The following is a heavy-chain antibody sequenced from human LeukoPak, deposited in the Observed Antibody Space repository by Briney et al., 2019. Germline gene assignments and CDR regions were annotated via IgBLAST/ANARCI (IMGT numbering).Heavy chain of an antibody. CDR2: IWYDGSNK. J-gene: IGHJ4*02. CDR1: GFTFSSYG. CDR3: ARDAGPFFDWLGY. D-gene: IGHD3/OR15-3a*01. V-gene: IGHV3-33*08. Sequence: GGSLRLSCAASGFTFSSYGRHWVRQAPGKGLEGVAVIWYDGSNKYYADYVKGRLTISRDNSKNTLYLKMNSLRAEDTAVYYCARDAGPFFDWLGYWGQGTLVTVSS.